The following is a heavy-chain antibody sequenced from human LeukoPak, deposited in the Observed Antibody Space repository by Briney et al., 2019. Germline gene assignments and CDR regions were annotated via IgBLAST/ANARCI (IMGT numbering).Heavy chain of an antibody. J-gene: IGHJ4*02. D-gene: IGHD3-10*01. CDR3: ARREGADYYGSGKGPFDY. V-gene: IGHV5-51*01. Sequence: GESLKISCKGSGYSFTSYWIGWVRQMPGKGLEWMGITYPGDSDTRYSPSFQGQVTISPDKSISTAYLQWSSLKASDTAMYYCARREGADYYGSGKGPFDYWGQGTLVTVSS. CDR2: TYPGDSDT. CDR1: GYSFTSYW.